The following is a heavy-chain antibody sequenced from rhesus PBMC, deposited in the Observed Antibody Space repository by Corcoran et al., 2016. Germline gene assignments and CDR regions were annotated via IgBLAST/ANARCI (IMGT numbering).Heavy chain of an antibody. D-gene: IGHD3-28*01. J-gene: IGHJ4*01. CDR1: GGSISSGYD. V-gene: IGHV4-76*01. Sequence: QVQLQESGPGVVKPSETLSLTCAVSGGSISSGYDWTWIRQPPGKGLEWIGYIYGSSGTTKYNPSLKNGVTIAKDAAKNQFSRKLSSVTAADTAVYYCARVRSYNSGYYTFDYWGQGVLVTVSS. CDR3: ARVRSYNSGYYTFDY. CDR2: IYGSSGTT.